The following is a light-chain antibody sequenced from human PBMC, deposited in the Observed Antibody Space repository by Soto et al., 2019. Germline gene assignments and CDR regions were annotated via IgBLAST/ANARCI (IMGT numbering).Light chain of an antibody. CDR3: QQYHHWPVT. CDR1: QSVSRN. V-gene: IGKV3-15*01. CDR2: GAS. J-gene: IGKJ4*01. Sequence: EIVMTQSPATLSVSPGERATLSCRASQSVSRNLAWYQQKPGQAPRLLIFGASTRATGIPDRFSGSGSGTEFTLTISSLQSEDVAVYYCQQYHHWPVTFGGGTKVEIK.